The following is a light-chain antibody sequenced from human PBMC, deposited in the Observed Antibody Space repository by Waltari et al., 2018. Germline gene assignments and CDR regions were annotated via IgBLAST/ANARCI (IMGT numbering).Light chain of an antibody. CDR1: QGINNY. J-gene: IGKJ2*01. V-gene: IGKV1-17*03. Sequence: DIQMTQSPSAMSASVGDRVTITCRTSQGINNYLAWFQQKPGQVPKRLIYAASSLERGVPSRFSASGSGTEFTLTVSSLQPEDFATYYCLQHHSYPYTFGQGTKVEIK. CDR2: AAS. CDR3: LQHHSYPYT.